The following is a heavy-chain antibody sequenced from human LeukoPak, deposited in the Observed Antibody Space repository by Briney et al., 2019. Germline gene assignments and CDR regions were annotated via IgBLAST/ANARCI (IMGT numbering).Heavy chain of an antibody. J-gene: IGHJ4*02. V-gene: IGHV3-66*01. Sequence: GGSLRLSCAASEFSVGSNYMTWVRQAPGKGLEWVSLIYSGGSTYYADSVKGRFTISRDNSKNTLYLQMNSLRAEDTAVYYCAASYGSGSYPDYWGQGTLVTVSS. CDR1: EFSVGSNY. D-gene: IGHD3-10*01. CDR3: AASYGSGSYPDY. CDR2: IYSGGST.